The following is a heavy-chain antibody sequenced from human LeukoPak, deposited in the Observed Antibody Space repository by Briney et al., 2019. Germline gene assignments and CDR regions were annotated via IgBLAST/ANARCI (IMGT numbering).Heavy chain of an antibody. Sequence: PETLSLTCTVSGGSISSSSYYWGWIRQPPGKGLEWIGSIYYSGSTYYNPSLKSRVTISVDTSKNQFSLKLSSVTAADTAVYYCARGTTSSCPDYWGQGTLVTVSS. V-gene: IGHV4-39*07. CDR3: ARGTTSSCPDY. CDR1: GGSISSSSYY. CDR2: IYYSGST. D-gene: IGHD2-2*01. J-gene: IGHJ4*02.